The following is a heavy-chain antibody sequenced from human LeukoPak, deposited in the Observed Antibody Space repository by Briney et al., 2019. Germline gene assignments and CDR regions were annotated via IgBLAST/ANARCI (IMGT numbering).Heavy chain of an antibody. D-gene: IGHD6-19*01. CDR3: AKDQIGWAPGYSSGPLDW. CDR1: GFTFSSYD. Sequence: GGSLRLSCAASGFTFSSYDMHWVRQSRGKGLEWVSAIGFAGDTYYAGSVKGRFTISRDNSKNTMYLQMNSLRVEDTAVYYCAKDQIGWAPGYSSGPLDWWGQGTLVTVSS. CDR2: IGFAGDT. V-gene: IGHV3-13*04. J-gene: IGHJ4*02.